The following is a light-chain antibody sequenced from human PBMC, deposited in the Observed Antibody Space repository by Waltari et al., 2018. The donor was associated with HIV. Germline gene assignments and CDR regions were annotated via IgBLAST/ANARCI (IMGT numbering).Light chain of an antibody. CDR3: ASYGGSNNYV. CDR1: SSDVGGYNY. CDR2: EVT. J-gene: IGLJ1*01. V-gene: IGLV2-8*01. Sequence: QSALTQPPSASGSPGQSVTISCTGTSSDVGGYNYVSWDQQHPGKVPKLMIYEVTKRPSGVPDRFSGSKSGSTASLTVSGLQVEDEADYYCASYGGSNNYVFGTGTRVTVL.